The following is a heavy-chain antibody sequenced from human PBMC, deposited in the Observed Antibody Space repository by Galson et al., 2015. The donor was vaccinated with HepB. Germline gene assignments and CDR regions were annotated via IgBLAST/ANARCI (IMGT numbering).Heavy chain of an antibody. V-gene: IGHV3-7*01. D-gene: IGHD3-10*01. CDR1: GFTFGSHW. J-gene: IGHJ4*02. Sequence: SLRLSCAASGFTFGSHWIHWVRQAPGKGLEWVGNINLDGGAKYYADSVKGRFTISRDNAKTSAYLQMYSLRAEDTAVYYCGVKDSGYWGQGTLVTVSS. CDR2: INLDGGAK. CDR3: GVKDSGY.